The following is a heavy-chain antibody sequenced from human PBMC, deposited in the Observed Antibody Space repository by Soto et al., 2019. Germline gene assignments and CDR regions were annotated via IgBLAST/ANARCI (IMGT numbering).Heavy chain of an antibody. D-gene: IGHD3-10*01. CDR3: VGGYGSGSSFYHGMDV. CDR1: GFTLRNYV. Sequence: GGSLRLSCAASGFTLRNYVMTWVRQAPAKGLEWVSGISSSGDTTYYADSVKGRFTISRDNSKNALFLQMDSLRAEDTAVYYCVGGYGSGSSFYHGMDVWGHGTMVTVSS. J-gene: IGHJ6*02. CDR2: ISSSGDTT. V-gene: IGHV3-23*01.